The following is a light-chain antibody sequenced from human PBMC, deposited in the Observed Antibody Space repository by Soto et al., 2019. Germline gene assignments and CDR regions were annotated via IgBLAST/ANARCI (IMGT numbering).Light chain of an antibody. V-gene: IGKV1-5*03. CDR2: KAS. CDR3: QHYNSYSEA. CDR1: QTISSW. Sequence: DIQMTQSRSTLSGSVGDRVTITFRASQTISSWLAWYQQKPGKAPKLLIYKASTLKSGVPSRFSGSGSGTEFTLTISSLQPDDFATYDCQHYNSYSEAFGQGTKVDIK. J-gene: IGKJ1*01.